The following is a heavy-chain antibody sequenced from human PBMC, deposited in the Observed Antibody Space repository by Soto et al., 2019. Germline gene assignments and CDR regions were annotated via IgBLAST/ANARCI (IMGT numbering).Heavy chain of an antibody. V-gene: IGHV4-4*02. CDR3: ASWGGLHWPCLY. CDR1: GDSIDNSYW. D-gene: IGHD3-16*01. Sequence: QVQLQESGPGLVKPSGTLALTCAVSGDSIDNSYWWTWVRQSPGKGLEWIGEIYHSGTTNYNPSLESRVPISVDRSNNDFSLTSHSVTAADTAVYDCASWGGLHWPCLYWGQGALVTVSS. J-gene: IGHJ4*02. CDR2: IYHSGTT.